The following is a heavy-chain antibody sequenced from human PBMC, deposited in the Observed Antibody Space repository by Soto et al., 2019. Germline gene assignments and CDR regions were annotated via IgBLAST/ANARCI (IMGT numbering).Heavy chain of an antibody. V-gene: IGHV1-3*01. Sequence: QVQLVQSGAEVKKPGASVKVSCKASGYTVTSYAMHWVRQAPGQRLEWMGWINAGNGNTKYSQKFQGRVTITRDTSASTAYMELSSLRYEDTAVYYCARVPGYSIGDLWGRGTLVTVSS. CDR1: GYTVTSYA. J-gene: IGHJ2*01. D-gene: IGHD2-21*01. CDR2: INAGNGNT. CDR3: ARVPGYSIGDL.